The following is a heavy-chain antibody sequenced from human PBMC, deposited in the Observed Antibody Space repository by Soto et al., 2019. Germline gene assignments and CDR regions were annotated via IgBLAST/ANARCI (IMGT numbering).Heavy chain of an antibody. Sequence: PGGSVILSCAASGFTFSSYAMNWVRQAPGKGLEWVSGITNSGGRTYYADSVKGRFTIPRDNSKNTLYLQMNSLRAEDTAVYYCAKASRGYGSGSEVPPLFDYWGQGTLVTVSA. D-gene: IGHD3-10*01. CDR3: AKASRGYGSGSEVPPLFDY. V-gene: IGHV3-23*01. CDR1: GFTFSSYA. CDR2: ITNSGGRT. J-gene: IGHJ4*02.